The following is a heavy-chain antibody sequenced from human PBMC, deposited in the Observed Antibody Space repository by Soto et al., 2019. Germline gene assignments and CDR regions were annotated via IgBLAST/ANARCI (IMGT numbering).Heavy chain of an antibody. CDR1: GYTFFTYD. CDR3: TRHHGPTTSENWFDP. V-gene: IGHV1-18*01. J-gene: IGHJ5*02. D-gene: IGHD5-12*01. Sequence: QVHLVQSGVELKTPGASVKVSCQASGYTFFTYDISWVRQAPGQGLEWMGWISTYSGDTKYAQKFPGRVTMTTDTSTTTAYLELRSLRSADTAVYYCTRHHGPTTSENWFDPWGQGTLVTVSS. CDR2: ISTYSGDT.